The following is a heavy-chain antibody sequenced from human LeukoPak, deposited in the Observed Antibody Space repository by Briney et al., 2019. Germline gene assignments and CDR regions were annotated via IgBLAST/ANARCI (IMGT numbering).Heavy chain of an antibody. J-gene: IGHJ6*02. V-gene: IGHV1-2*06. D-gene: IGHD1-26*01. CDR2: INPNSGGT. CDR1: GYTFTGYY. CDR3: ARARGSYIGYYYGMDV. Sequence: ASVKVSCKASGYTFTGYYMHWVRQAPGQGLEWMGRINPNSGGTNYAQKFQGRVTITADESTSTAYMELSSLRSEDTAVYYCARARGSYIGYYYGMDVWGQGTTVTVSS.